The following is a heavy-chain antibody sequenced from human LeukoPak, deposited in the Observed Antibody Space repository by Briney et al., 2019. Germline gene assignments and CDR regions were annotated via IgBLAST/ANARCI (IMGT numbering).Heavy chain of an antibody. Sequence: GGSLRLSCAASGFTFSTYGVYWVRQAPGKGLEWVSSNSGGSSYYADSVKGRFTISRDNTEKSLFLQMSSLRVEDTAIYYCARDRRGYDGSRHYYRHFDLWGQGTLVTVSS. J-gene: IGHJ4*02. D-gene: IGHD3-22*01. CDR3: ARDRRGYDGSRHYYRHFDL. CDR2: NSGGSS. V-gene: IGHV3-23*01. CDR1: GFTFSTYG.